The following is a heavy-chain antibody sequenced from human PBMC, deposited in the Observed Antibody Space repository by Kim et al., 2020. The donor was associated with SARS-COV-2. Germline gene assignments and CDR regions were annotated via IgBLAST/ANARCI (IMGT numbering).Heavy chain of an antibody. CDR2: IIPIFGTA. CDR3: ASYGIGYCSGGSCQIDY. J-gene: IGHJ4*02. Sequence: SVKVSCKASGGTFSSYAISWVRQAPGQGLEWMGGIIPIFGTANYAQKFQGRVTITADESTSTAYMELSSLRSEDTAVYYCASYGIGYCSGGSCQIDYWGQGTLVTVSS. V-gene: IGHV1-69*13. D-gene: IGHD2-15*01. CDR1: GGTFSSYA.